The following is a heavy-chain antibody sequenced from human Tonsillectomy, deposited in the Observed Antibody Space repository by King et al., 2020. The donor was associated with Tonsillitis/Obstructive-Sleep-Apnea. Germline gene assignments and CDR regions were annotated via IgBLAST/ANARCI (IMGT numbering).Heavy chain of an antibody. J-gene: IGHJ6*03. V-gene: IGHV3-30*18. CDR3: AKWPAATNDPYYYYYYMDV. D-gene: IGHD2-2*01. Sequence: VQLVESGGGVVQPGRSLRLSCAASGFTFSSYGMHWVRQAPGKGLEWVAVISYDGSNKYYADSVKGRFTISRDNSKNTLYLQMNSLRAEDTAVYYCAKWPAATNDPYYYYYYMDVWGKGTTVTVSS. CDR1: GFTFSSYG. CDR2: ISYDGSNK.